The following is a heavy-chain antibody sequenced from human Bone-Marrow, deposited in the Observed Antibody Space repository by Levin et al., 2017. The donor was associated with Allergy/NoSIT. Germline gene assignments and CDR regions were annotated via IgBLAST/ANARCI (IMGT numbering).Heavy chain of an antibody. V-gene: IGHV3-30*04. Sequence: PGGSLRLSCAASEFTFSRYPMHWVRQAPGKGLEWVAVMSHDGNFKSYADSVRGRFTISRDNSANTLYLQMNSLRLEDTGLYYCTRGSGSYPWAVFDHWGLGTLVTVSS. CDR1: EFTFSRYP. J-gene: IGHJ4*02. CDR3: TRGSGSYPWAVFDH. CDR2: MSHDGNFK. D-gene: IGHD3-16*01.